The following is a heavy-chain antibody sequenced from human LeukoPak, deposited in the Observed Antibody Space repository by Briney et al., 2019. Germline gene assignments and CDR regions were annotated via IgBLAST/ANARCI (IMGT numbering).Heavy chain of an antibody. J-gene: IGHJ4*02. D-gene: IGHD3-10*01. CDR2: IYYSGST. CDR1: GGSISSSSYY. Sequence: SETLSLTCTVSGGSISSSSYYWGWIRQPPGKGLEWIGSIYYSGSTYYNPSLKSRVTISVDTSKNQFSLKLSSVTAADTAVYYCAREGEITMVRGVIGGPDYWGQGTLVTVSS. V-gene: IGHV4-39*07. CDR3: AREGEITMVRGVIGGPDY.